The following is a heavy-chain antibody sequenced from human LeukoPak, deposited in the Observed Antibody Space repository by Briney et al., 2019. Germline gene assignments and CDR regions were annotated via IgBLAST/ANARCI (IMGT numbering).Heavy chain of an antibody. CDR3: ATYRNYGSGSYFSDY. CDR2: ISGSGDST. Sequence: GGSLRLSCAASGFTFSTYAMSWVRQAPGKGLEWVSAISGSGDSTYYADSVKGRFTISRDNSKNTLYLQINSLRIEDTAVYYCATYRNYGSGSYFSDYWGQGTLVTVPS. V-gene: IGHV3-23*01. D-gene: IGHD3-10*01. CDR1: GFTFSTYA. J-gene: IGHJ4*02.